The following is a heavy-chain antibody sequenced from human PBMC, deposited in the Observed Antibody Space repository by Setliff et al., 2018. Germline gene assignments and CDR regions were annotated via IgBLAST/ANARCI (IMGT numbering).Heavy chain of an antibody. CDR1: GYTFTAYH. CDR2: MDPNNGQT. J-gene: IGHJ4*02. V-gene: IGHV1-8*03. CDR3: ARSVSYCGPDCSRRFDF. D-gene: IGHD2-21*02. Sequence: ASVKVSCKASGYTFTAYHINWVRQATGQGLEWMGWMDPNNGQTGYAQKFQGRVTFTRDTSISAAYMELSSLGSEDMAIYYCARSVSYCGPDCSRRFDFWGQGTLVTVSS.